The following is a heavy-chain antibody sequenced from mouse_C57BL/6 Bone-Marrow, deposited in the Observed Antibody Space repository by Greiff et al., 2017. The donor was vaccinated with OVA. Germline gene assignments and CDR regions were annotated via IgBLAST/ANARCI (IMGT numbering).Heavy chain of an antibody. CDR2: ISNKANGYTT. V-gene: IGHV7-3*01. J-gene: IGHJ2*01. CDR3: ARGYYGSKDY. CDR1: GFTFTDYY. Sequence: EVQLVESGGGLVQPGGSLSLSCAASGFTFTDYYMSWVRQPPGKALEWLGFISNKANGYTTEYSASVKGRLTISRAKSQSSLYLQMNAQRAEDSATYYCARGYYGSKDYWGQGTTLTVSS. D-gene: IGHD1-1*01.